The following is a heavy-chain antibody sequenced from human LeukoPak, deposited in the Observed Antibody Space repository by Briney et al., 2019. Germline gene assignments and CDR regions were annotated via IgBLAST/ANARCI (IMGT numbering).Heavy chain of an antibody. CDR1: GGSINSSSYY. J-gene: IGHJ4*02. CDR3: ARYGYGDHLFDH. Sequence: SETLSLTCTVSGGSINSSSYYWGWIRQPPGEAREWIGSIYHSGYTYYNPSIKSRVTISEDTSKNQFSLKLRYVPAADTAVYYCARYGYGDHLFDHWGQGALVTVSS. CDR2: IYHSGYT. V-gene: IGHV4-39*01. D-gene: IGHD4-17*01.